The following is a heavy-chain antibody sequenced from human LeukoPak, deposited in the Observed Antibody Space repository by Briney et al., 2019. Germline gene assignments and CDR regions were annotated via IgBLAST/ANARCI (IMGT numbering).Heavy chain of an antibody. D-gene: IGHD4-17*01. CDR2: TYYSGST. Sequence: NPSETLSLACTVSGGSISSSSYYWGWIRQPPGKGLEWIGSTYYSGSTYYNPSLKSRAAISVDTSKNQFSLKLSSVTAADTAVYYCARDGSGYGDYVGSVAYWGQGTLVTVSS. J-gene: IGHJ4*02. V-gene: IGHV4-39*07. CDR3: ARDGSGYGDYVGSVAY. CDR1: GGSISSSSYY.